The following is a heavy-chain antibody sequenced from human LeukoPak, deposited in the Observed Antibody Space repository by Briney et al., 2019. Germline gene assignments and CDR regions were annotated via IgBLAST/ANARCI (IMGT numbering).Heavy chain of an antibody. CDR3: TPLGSGVDY. CDR2: ISGSGDIT. J-gene: IGHJ4*02. Sequence: GGSLRLSCAASGFMFSTYAMSWVRQAPGKGLEWVSVISGSGDITCYAESVKGRFTISRDNSRNTLFLHMNSLRAEDTAVYYCTPLGSGVDYWGQGTLVTVSS. D-gene: IGHD6-19*01. CDR1: GFMFSTYA. V-gene: IGHV3-23*01.